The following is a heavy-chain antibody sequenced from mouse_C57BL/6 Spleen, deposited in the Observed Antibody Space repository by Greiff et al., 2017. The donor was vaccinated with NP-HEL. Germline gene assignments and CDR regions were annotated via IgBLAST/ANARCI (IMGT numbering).Heavy chain of an antibody. CDR3: ARHGITTVVAYYFDY. V-gene: IGHV5-6*01. D-gene: IGHD1-1*01. J-gene: IGHJ2*01. Sequence: EVQLVESGGDLVKPGGSLKLSCAASGFTFSSYGMSWVRQTPDKRLEWVATISSGGSYTYYPDSVKGRFTISRDNAKNTLYLQMSSLKSEDTAMYYCARHGITTVVAYYFDYWGQGTTLTVSS. CDR1: GFTFSSYG. CDR2: ISSGGSYT.